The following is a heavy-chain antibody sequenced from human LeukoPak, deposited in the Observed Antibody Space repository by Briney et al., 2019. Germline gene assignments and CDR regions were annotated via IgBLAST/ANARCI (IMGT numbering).Heavy chain of an antibody. Sequence: SETLSLTCTVSGGSISSYYWSWIRQPPGEGLEWIGYIYTSGSTNYNPSLKSRVTISVDTSKNQFSLKLSSVTAADTAVYYCARHGYSYGSPGRNYFDYWGQGTLVTVSS. CDR3: ARHGYSYGSPGRNYFDY. CDR2: IYTSGST. CDR1: GGSISSYY. D-gene: IGHD5-18*01. J-gene: IGHJ4*02. V-gene: IGHV4-4*09.